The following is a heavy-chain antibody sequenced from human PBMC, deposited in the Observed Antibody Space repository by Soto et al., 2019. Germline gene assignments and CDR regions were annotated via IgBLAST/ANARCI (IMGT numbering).Heavy chain of an antibody. J-gene: IGHJ5*02. D-gene: IGHD5-12*01. Sequence: PSETLSLTCTVSGGSISGSSYYWGWIRQPPGKGLEWIGSIYYSGSTYYNPSLKSRVTISVDTSKNQFSLKLSSVTAADTAVYYCARTFTPPKEIVWFDPWGQGTLVTVSS. V-gene: IGHV4-39*01. CDR2: IYYSGST. CDR1: GGSISGSSYY. CDR3: ARTFTPPKEIVWFDP.